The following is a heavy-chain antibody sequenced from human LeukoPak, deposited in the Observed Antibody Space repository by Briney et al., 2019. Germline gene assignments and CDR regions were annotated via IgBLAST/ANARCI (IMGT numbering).Heavy chain of an antibody. Sequence: GGSLRLSCAAAGLTFSNYDINCVRQAPGKGLEWVSYISNSGTTVYHADSVKGRFTISRDNAKNSVSLQLDSLRAEDTAIYCCAKGYGYSYPWYFDLWGQGTLVTVSS. CDR2: ISNSGTTV. D-gene: IGHD5-18*01. CDR3: AKGYGYSYPWYFDL. J-gene: IGHJ4*02. CDR1: GLTFSNYD. V-gene: IGHV3-48*03.